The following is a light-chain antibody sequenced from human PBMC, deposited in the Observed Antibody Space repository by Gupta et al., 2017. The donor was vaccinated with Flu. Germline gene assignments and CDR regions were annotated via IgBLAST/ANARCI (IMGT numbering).Light chain of an antibody. CDR1: QSIGTW. V-gene: IGKV1-5*03. CDR2: KAS. CDR3: QQHNVYPLT. Sequence: PSTLSASVGDRVTITCRASQSIGTWLSWYQQKSGKAPKLLIYKASSLESGVPSRFSGSGSGTEFTLTISSLQPDDFATYYCQQHNVYPLTFGQGTKVESK. J-gene: IGKJ1*01.